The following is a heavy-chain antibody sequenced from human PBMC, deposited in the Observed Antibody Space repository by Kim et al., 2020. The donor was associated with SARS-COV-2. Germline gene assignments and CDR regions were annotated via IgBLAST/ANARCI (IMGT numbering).Heavy chain of an antibody. V-gene: IGHV3-30*18. CDR2: ISYDGSNK. CDR1: GFTFSSYG. D-gene: IGHD5-12*01. Sequence: GGSLRLSCAASGFTFSSYGMHWVRQAPGKGLEWVAVISYDGSNKYYADSVKGRFTISRDNSKNTLYLQMNSLRAEDTAVYYCAKDTTQEVEMATIDYFDYWGQGTLVTVSS. J-gene: IGHJ4*02. CDR3: AKDTTQEVEMATIDYFDY.